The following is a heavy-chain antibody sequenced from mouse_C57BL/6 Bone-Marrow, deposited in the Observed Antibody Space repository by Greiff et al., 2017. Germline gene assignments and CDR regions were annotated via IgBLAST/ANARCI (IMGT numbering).Heavy chain of an antibody. Sequence: EVKLQESGPGLVKPSQSLSLTCSVTGYSITSGYYWNWIRQFPGNKLEWMGYISYDGSNNYNPSLKNRISITRDTSKNQFFLKLNSVTTEDTATYYCARKGVYYDYDHYFDYWGQGTTLTVSS. V-gene: IGHV3-6*01. J-gene: IGHJ2*01. CDR2: ISYDGSN. D-gene: IGHD2-4*01. CDR3: ARKGVYYDYDHYFDY. CDR1: GYSITSGYY.